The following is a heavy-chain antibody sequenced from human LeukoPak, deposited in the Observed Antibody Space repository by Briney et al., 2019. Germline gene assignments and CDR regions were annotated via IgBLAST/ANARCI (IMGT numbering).Heavy chain of an antibody. D-gene: IGHD5-24*01. Sequence: PSETLSLTCTVSGASISSYHWSWIRQPPGKGLEWIGYMYNSGNTNYNPSLKSRVTMSLDTSKNQFSLKLSSVTAADMAIYYCARKDGDYWGQGTLVIVSS. V-gene: IGHV4-59*01. CDR2: MYNSGNT. J-gene: IGHJ4*02. CDR3: ARKDGDY. CDR1: GASISSYH.